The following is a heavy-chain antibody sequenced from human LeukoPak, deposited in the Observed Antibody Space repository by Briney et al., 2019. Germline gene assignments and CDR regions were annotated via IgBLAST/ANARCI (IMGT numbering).Heavy chain of an antibody. Sequence: ASVKVSCKASGYTFTSYGISWVRQAPGQGLEWMGWISAYNGNTNYAQKLQGRVTMTTDTSTSTAYMELRSLRSDDTAVYYCARTDLDGYNDVDYFDYWGQGTLVTVSS. CDR2: ISAYNGNT. CDR3: ARTDLDGYNDVDYFDY. J-gene: IGHJ4*02. CDR1: GYTFTSYG. D-gene: IGHD5-24*01. V-gene: IGHV1-18*01.